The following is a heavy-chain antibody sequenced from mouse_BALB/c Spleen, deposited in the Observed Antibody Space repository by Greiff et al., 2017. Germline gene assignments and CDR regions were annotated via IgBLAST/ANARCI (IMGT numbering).Heavy chain of an antibody. Sequence: QVQLQQSGPGLVAPSQSLSITCTVSGFSLTSYGVHWVRQPPGKGLEWLGVIWAGGSTNYNSALMSRLSISKDNSKSQVFLKMNSLQTDDTAMYYCARDHHYGNYVDYFDYWGQGTTLTVSS. CDR1: GFSLTSYG. CDR3: ARDHHYGNYVDYFDY. CDR2: IWAGGST. J-gene: IGHJ2*01. D-gene: IGHD2-1*01. V-gene: IGHV2-9*02.